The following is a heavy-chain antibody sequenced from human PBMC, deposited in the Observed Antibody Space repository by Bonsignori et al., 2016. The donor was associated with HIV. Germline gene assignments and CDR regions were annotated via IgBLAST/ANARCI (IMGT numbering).Heavy chain of an antibody. V-gene: IGHV4-4*07. D-gene: IGHD4-11*01. CDR3: ARVGNGVTTVAFDI. CDR1: GGSISSYY. CDR2: IYTSGST. Sequence: SETLSLTCTVSGGSISSYYWSWIRQPAGKGLEWIGRIYTSGSTNYNPSLKSRVTMSVDTSKNQFSLKLSSVTAADTAVYYCARVGNGVTTVAFDIWGQGTMVTVSS. J-gene: IGHJ3*02.